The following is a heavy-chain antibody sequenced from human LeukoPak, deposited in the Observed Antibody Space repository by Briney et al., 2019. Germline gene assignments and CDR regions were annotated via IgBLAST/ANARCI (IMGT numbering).Heavy chain of an antibody. CDR2: ISGSGGST. D-gene: IGHD5-12*01. CDR1: GFTFSSYS. J-gene: IGHJ4*02. Sequence: GGSLRLSCAASGFTFSSYSMTWVRQAPGKGLEWVSAISGSGGSTYYADSVKGRFTISRDNSKNTLYLQMNSLRAEDTAVYYCAKGSRGYSGYDLGGALGYWGQGTLVTVSS. V-gene: IGHV3-23*01. CDR3: AKGSRGYSGYDLGGALGY.